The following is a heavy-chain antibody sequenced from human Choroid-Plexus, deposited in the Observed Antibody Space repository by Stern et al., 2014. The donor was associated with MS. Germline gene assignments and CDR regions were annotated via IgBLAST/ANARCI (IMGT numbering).Heavy chain of an antibody. J-gene: IGHJ4*02. V-gene: IGHV3-30*18. CDR1: GFTFSNFG. Sequence: VQLVESGGGVAQPGRPLILSCAASGFTFSNFGMHWVRQAPGKGLGGVALISYDGSDKYYADSVKGRFTIFRDNSKNTLYMHMNSLRAEDTAVYYCAKDRQWSTYFFDYWGQGSLVTVSS. CDR2: ISYDGSDK. CDR3: AKDRQWSTYFFDY. D-gene: IGHD2-15*01.